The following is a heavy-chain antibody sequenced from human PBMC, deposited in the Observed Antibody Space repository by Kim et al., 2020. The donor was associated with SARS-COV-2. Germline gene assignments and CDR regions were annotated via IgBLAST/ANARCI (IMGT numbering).Heavy chain of an antibody. V-gene: IGHV4-4*02. Sequence: SETLSLTCAVSGGSISSSNWWSWVRQPPGKGLEWIGEIYHSGSTNYNPSLKSRVTISVDKSKNQFSLKLSSVTAADTAVYYCARGSYYGSGSYYKGSGVGKLRPFDYWGQGTLVTVSS. D-gene: IGHD3-10*01. CDR3: ARGSYYGSGSYYKGSGVGKLRPFDY. J-gene: IGHJ4*02. CDR1: GGSISSSNW. CDR2: IYHSGST.